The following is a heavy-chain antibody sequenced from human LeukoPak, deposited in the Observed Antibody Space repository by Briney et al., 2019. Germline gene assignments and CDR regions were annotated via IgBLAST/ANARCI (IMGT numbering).Heavy chain of an antibody. J-gene: IGHJ3*02. V-gene: IGHV3-53*01. CDR3: ARARAYGDYGLAFDI. D-gene: IGHD4-17*01. Sequence: QSGGSLRLSCAASGFTVSSNYMSWVRQAPGKGLEWVSVIYSGGSTYYADSVKGRFTISRDNSKNTLYLQMNSLRAEDTAVYYCARARAYGDYGLAFDIWGQGTMVTVSS. CDR2: IYSGGST. CDR1: GFTVSSNY.